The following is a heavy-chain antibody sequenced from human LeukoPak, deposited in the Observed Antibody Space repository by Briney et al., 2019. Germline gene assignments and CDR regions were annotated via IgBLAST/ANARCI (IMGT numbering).Heavy chain of an antibody. CDR3: ARESVPMWFGELSDAFDI. D-gene: IGHD3-10*01. CDR1: GGSISSSSYY. CDR2: IYYSGST. V-gene: IGHV4-61*01. J-gene: IGHJ3*02. Sequence: PSETLSLTCTVSGGSISSSSYYWSWIRQPPGKGLEWIGYIYYSGSTNYNPSLKSRVTISVDTSKNQFSLKLSSVTAADTAVYYCARESVPMWFGELSDAFDIWGQGTMVTVSS.